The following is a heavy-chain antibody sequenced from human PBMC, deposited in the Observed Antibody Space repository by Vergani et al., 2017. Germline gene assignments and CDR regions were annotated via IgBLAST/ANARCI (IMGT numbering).Heavy chain of an antibody. J-gene: IGHJ4*02. V-gene: IGHV4-39*01. CDR3: ARHSRYSSGWSRFDY. CDR1: GGSISSSSYY. D-gene: IGHD6-19*01. CDR2: IYYSGST. Sequence: QLQLQESGPGLVKPSETLSLTCTVSGGSISSSSYYWGWIRQPPGKGLEWIGCIYYSGSTYYNPSLKSRVTISVDTSKNQFSLKLSSVTAADTAVYYCARHSRYSSGWSRFDYWGQGTLVTVSS.